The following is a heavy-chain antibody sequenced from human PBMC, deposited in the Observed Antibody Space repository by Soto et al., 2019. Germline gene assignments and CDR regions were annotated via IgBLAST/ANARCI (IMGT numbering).Heavy chain of an antibody. CDR2: IYYSGST. Sequence: SETLSLTCTVSGGSISSGGYYWSWIHQHPGKGLEWIGYIYYSGSTYYNPSLKSRVTISVDTSKNQFSLKLSSVTAADTAVYYCARSLRPLMGRSGYYYEGSHAFDIWGQGTMVTVSS. V-gene: IGHV4-31*03. J-gene: IGHJ3*02. D-gene: IGHD3-22*01. CDR1: GGSISSGGYY. CDR3: ARSLRPLMGRSGYYYEGSHAFDI.